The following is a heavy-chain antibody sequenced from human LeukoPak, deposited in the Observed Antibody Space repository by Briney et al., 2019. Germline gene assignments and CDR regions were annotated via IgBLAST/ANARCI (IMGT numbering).Heavy chain of an antibody. V-gene: IGHV1-2*02. D-gene: IGHD4-17*01. CDR3: ARVGSYGDFRGWFDP. CDR1: GYTFTGYY. J-gene: IGHJ5*02. Sequence: ASVKVSCKASGYTFTGYYMHWVRQAPGQGLEWMGWINPNSGGTNYAQKFQGRVTMTRDTSTSTAYMELSRLRSDDTAVYYCARVGSYGDFRGWFDPWGQGTLVTVSS. CDR2: INPNSGGT.